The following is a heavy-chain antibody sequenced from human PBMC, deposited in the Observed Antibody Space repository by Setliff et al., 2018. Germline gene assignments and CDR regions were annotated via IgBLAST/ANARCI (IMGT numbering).Heavy chain of an antibody. D-gene: IGHD6-13*01. CDR2: IYYSGST. J-gene: IGHJ6*02. V-gene: IGHV4-39*01. Sequence: PSETLSLTCTVSGGSISSSSYYWGWIRQPPGKGLEWIGSIYYSGSTYYNPSLKSRVSISVDTSKKQFSLKLSSVTAADTAVYYCARSAGYSSSWYNYYYGMDVWGQGTTVTVSS. CDR3: ARSAGYSSSWYNYYYGMDV. CDR1: GGSISSSSYY.